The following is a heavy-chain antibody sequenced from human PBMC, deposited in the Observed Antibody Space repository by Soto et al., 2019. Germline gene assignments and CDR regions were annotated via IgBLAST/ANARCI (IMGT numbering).Heavy chain of an antibody. Sequence: QVQLVQSGAEVKKPGASVKVSCKASGNTFTSYYMHWVRQAPGQGLEWMGIINPSSGSTSYAQKFQGRVTVTRDTSTSTVYMELSSLRSEDTAVYYCARDRAPGWAYYYGMDVWGQGTTVTVSS. CDR2: INPSSGST. V-gene: IGHV1-46*03. CDR1: GNTFTSYY. D-gene: IGHD1-26*01. J-gene: IGHJ6*02. CDR3: ARDRAPGWAYYYGMDV.